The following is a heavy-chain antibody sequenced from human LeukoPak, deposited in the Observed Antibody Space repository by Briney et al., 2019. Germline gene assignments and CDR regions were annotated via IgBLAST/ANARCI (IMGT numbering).Heavy chain of an antibody. CDR2: ISYDGSNK. J-gene: IGHJ4*02. CDR1: GFTFSSYA. Sequence: GRSLRLSCAASGFTFSSYAMHWVRQAPGKGLEWVAVISYDGSNKYYADSVKGRFTISRDNSKNTLYLQMNSLRAEDTAVYYCATSLSLGGYDEYPGYFDYWGQGTLVTVSS. D-gene: IGHD5-12*01. CDR3: ATSLSLGGYDEYPGYFDY. V-gene: IGHV3-30*04.